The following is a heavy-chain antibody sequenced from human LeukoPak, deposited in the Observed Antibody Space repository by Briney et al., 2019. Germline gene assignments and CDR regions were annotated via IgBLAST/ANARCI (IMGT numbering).Heavy chain of an antibody. J-gene: IGHJ4*02. CDR2: ISWDGDYT. D-gene: IGHD3-22*01. V-gene: IGHV3-43D*03. CDR3: AKDITPSRYYDSSGPMDY. CDR1: GFTFDDYA. Sequence: PGGSLRLSCAASGFTFDDYAMRWVRQTPGKALEWVALISWDGDYTYYADSVKGRFTISRDNSKNSLYLQMSSLRPEDTALYYCAKDITPSRYYDSSGPMDYWGQGTLVTVPS.